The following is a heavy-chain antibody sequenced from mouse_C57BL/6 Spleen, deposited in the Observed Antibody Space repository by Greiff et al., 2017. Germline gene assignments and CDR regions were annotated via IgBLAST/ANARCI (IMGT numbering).Heavy chain of an antibody. V-gene: IGHV3-8*01. J-gene: IGHJ1*03. CDR3: ARDNGSSYWYFDV. Sequence: EVKLQESGPGLAKPSQTLSLTCSVTGYSITSDYWNWIRKFPGNKLEYMGYISYSGSTYYNPSLKSRISITRDTSKNQYYLQLNSVTTEDTATDCCARDNGSSYWYFDVWGTGTTVTVSS. CDR1: GYSITSDY. D-gene: IGHD1-1*01. CDR2: ISYSGST.